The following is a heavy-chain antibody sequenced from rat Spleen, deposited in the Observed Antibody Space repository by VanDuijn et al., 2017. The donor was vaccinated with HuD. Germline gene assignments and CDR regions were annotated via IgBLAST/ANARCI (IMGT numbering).Heavy chain of an antibody. J-gene: IGHJ1*01. CDR2: ISYDGSST. Sequence: EVQLVESDGGLVQPGRSLKLSCAASGFTFSDYYMAWVRQAPTKGLEWVATISYDGSSTYYRDSVKGRFTISRDNARSTLNLHMDSLRSEDTAIYYCTRRGYLSDWYFDFWGPGTIVTVSS. D-gene: IGHD4-4*01. V-gene: IGHV5-29*01. CDR1: GFTFSDYY. CDR3: TRRGYLSDWYFDF.